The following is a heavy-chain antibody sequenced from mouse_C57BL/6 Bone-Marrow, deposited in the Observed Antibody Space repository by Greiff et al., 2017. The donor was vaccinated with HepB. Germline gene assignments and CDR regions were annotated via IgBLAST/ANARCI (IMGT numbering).Heavy chain of an antibody. D-gene: IGHD2-2*01. V-gene: IGHV3-1*01. J-gene: IGHJ4*01. CDR1: GYSITSGYD. CDR3: ARARSTMVTDAMDY. CDR2: ISYSGST. Sequence: EVQLQESGPGMVKPSQSLSLTCTVTGYSITSGYDWHWIRHFPGNKLEWMGYISYSGSTNYNPSLKSRISITHDTSKNHFFLKLNSVTTEDTATYYCARARSTMVTDAMDYWGQGTSVTVSS.